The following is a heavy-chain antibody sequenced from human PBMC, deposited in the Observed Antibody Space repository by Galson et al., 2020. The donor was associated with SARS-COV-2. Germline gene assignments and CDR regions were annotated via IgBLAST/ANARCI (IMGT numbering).Heavy chain of an antibody. CDR3: ATHPPLYYGANTPGDY. CDR2: ISSDGTNK. Sequence: GGSLRLSCAASGFAFSTYAMHWVRQAPGKGLEWVAVISSDGTNKYYADSVQGRFTISRDNSKNTLFLQMNSLRREDTAVYYCATHPPLYYGANTPGDYWGQGTLVTVSS. J-gene: IGHJ4*02. D-gene: IGHD4-17*01. CDR1: GFAFSTYA. V-gene: IGHV3-30*04.